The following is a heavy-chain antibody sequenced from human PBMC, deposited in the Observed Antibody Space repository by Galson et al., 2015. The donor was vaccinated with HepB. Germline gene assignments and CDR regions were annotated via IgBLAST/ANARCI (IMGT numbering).Heavy chain of an antibody. CDR1: GFGFDDYA. J-gene: IGHJ1*01. CDR2: ITWDGSST. D-gene: IGHD1/OR15-1a*01. Sequence: SLRLSCAASGFGFDDYAMHWVRQRPGRGLEWVALITWDGSSTNYADSVKGRFTISRDNRKNSLHLQMNSLRTEDTAFYYCVEDTSVPIGGTECFQHWGQGTLVTVSS. V-gene: IGHV3-43*01. CDR3: VEDTSVPIGGTECFQH.